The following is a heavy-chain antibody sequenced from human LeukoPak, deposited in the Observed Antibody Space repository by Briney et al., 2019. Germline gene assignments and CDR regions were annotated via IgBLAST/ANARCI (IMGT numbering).Heavy chain of an antibody. CDR3: ARDKDWSADAFDI. CDR1: GGTFSSYT. V-gene: IGHV1-69*04. Sequence: SVKVSCKASGGTFSSYTISWVRQAPGQGLQWMGRIIPILGIANYAQKFQGRVTITADKSTSTAYMELSSLRSEDTAVYYCARDKDWSADAFDIWGQGTMVTVSS. D-gene: IGHD3/OR15-3a*01. CDR2: IIPILGIA. J-gene: IGHJ3*02.